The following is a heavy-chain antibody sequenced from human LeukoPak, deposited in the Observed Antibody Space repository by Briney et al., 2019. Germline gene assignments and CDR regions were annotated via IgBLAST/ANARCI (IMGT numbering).Heavy chain of an antibody. J-gene: IGHJ4*02. CDR1: GGTFSSYA. CDR2: IIPIFGTA. V-gene: IGHV1-69*13. CDR3: ARGYPYYYDSSGYYSKFDY. D-gene: IGHD3-22*01. Sequence: SVTVSCKASGGTFSSYAISWVRQAPGQGLEWMGGIIPIFGTANYAQKFQGRVTITADESTSTAYMELSSLRSEDTAVYYCARGYPYYYDSSGYYSKFDYWGQGTLVTVSS.